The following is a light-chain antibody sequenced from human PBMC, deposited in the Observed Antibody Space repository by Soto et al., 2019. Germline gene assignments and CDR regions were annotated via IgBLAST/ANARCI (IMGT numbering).Light chain of an antibody. CDR3: QSYDSSLSVV. CDR1: SSNIGAGYD. J-gene: IGLJ2*01. Sequence: QSVLTQPPSVSGATRQRVTSSCTRSSSNIGAGYDVHWYQQLPGTAPKLLIYGNSNRPSGVPDRFSGSKSGTSASLAITGLQAEDEADYYCQSYDSSLSVVFGGGTKLTVL. V-gene: IGLV1-40*01. CDR2: GNS.